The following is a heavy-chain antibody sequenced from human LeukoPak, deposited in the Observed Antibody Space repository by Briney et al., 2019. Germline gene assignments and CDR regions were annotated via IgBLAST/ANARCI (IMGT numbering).Heavy chain of an antibody. CDR2: IKSKTDGGTT. D-gene: IGHD2-15*01. Sequence: PGGSLRLSCVGSGLTFSNAWMSWIRQAPGKGLQWVGHIKSKTDGGTTEYAAPVKGRFTISRDDSKNTLYLQMNSLKNEDAALYYCTALGAASEYWSQGALVTVSS. J-gene: IGHJ4*02. CDR1: GLTFSNAW. CDR3: TALGAASEY. V-gene: IGHV3-15*01.